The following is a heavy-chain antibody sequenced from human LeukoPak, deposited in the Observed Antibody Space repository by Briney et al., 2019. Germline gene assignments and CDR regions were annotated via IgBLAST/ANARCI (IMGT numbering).Heavy chain of an antibody. D-gene: IGHD6-19*01. CDR2: INSGDST. J-gene: IGHJ5*02. CDR1: GFSISGSG. V-gene: IGHV3-23*01. CDR3: ANRPASAWSDH. Sequence: GGSLRLSCAASGFSISGSGMTWVRQAPGKGLEWISAINSGDSTYYADAVMGRFAVFRDNSKNTIYLQMNSLRVDDTAVYFCANRPASAWSDHWGQGTLVTVSS.